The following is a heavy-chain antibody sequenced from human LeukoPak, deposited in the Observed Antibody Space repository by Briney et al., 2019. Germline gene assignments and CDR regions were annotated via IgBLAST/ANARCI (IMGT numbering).Heavy chain of an antibody. CDR1: GGSISSYY. D-gene: IGHD3-9*01. J-gene: IGHJ5*02. V-gene: IGHV4-4*07. Sequence: SETLSLTCTVSGGSISSYYWSWIRQPAGKGLEWIGRIYTSGSTNYNPSLKSRVTMSVDTSTNQFSLKLSSVTAADTAVYYCARDGEYYDILTGYEGRWFDPWGQGTLVTVSS. CDR2: IYTSGST. CDR3: ARDGEYYDILTGYEGRWFDP.